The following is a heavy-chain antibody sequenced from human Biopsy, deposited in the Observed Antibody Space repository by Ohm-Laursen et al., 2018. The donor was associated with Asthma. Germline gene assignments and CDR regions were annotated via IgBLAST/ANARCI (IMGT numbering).Heavy chain of an antibody. D-gene: IGHD2-15*01. CDR2: IWYDGSNK. CDR1: GFTFSSYG. CDR3: TTRPRAANRLDP. Sequence: LSLTCAASGFTFSSYGMHWVRQAPGKGLEWVAVIWYDGSNKYYADSVKGRFTISRDNSKNTLYLQMNSLKTEDTAVYYCTTRPRAANRLDPWGQGTLVTVSS. V-gene: IGHV3-33*01. J-gene: IGHJ5*02.